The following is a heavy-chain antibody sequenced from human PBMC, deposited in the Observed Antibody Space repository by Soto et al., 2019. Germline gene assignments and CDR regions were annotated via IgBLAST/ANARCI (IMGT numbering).Heavy chain of an antibody. CDR2: ISYDGSNK. Sequence: EGSLRLSCAASGFTFSSYGMHWVRQAPGKGLEWVAVISYDGSNKYYADSVKGRFTISRDNSKTTLYLHMNSLRAEDTAVYYWAKGAAAGLRRMDGWGQGAPVTVPS. V-gene: IGHV3-30*18. CDR3: AKGAAAGLRRMDG. J-gene: IGHJ6*02. D-gene: IGHD6-13*01. CDR1: GFTFSSYG.